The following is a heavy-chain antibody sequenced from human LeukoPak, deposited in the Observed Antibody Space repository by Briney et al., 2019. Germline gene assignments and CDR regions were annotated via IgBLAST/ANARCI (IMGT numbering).Heavy chain of an antibody. V-gene: IGHV1-46*01. CDR2: INPSGGST. CDR1: GYTFTSYY. Sequence: ASVKVSCKASGYTFTSYYMHWVRQAPGQGLEWMGIINPSGGSTSYAQKFQGRVTMTRDTSTSTVYMELSSLRSEDTAVYYCARDALNIVVVPGPLSYGMDVWGQGTTVTVSS. D-gene: IGHD2-2*01. CDR3: ARDALNIVVVPGPLSYGMDV. J-gene: IGHJ6*02.